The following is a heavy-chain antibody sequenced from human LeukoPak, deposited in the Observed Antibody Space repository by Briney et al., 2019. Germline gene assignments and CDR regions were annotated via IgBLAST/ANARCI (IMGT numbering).Heavy chain of an antibody. CDR3: ARGPGIAVAEGWFDP. Sequence: ASVKVSCKASGYTFTSYGISWVRQAPGQGLEWMGWTSAYNGNTNYAQKLQGRVTMTTDTSTSTAYMELRSLRSDDTAVYYCARGPGIAVAEGWFDPWGQGTLVTVSS. CDR1: GYTFTSYG. CDR2: TSAYNGNT. D-gene: IGHD6-19*01. J-gene: IGHJ5*02. V-gene: IGHV1-18*01.